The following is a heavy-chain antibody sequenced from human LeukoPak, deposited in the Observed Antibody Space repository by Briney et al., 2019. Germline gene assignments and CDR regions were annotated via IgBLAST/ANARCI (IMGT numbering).Heavy chain of an antibody. Sequence: PGGSLRLSCSASGFVFSDYPLHWIRQAPGKGLEWVSSISSSSSYIYYADSVKGRFTISRDNAKNSLYLQMNSLRAEDTAVYYCARVAAAGTKEYDYWGQGTLVTVSS. CDR1: GFVFSDYP. CDR2: ISSSSSYI. J-gene: IGHJ4*02. CDR3: ARVAAAGTKEYDY. V-gene: IGHV3-21*01. D-gene: IGHD6-13*01.